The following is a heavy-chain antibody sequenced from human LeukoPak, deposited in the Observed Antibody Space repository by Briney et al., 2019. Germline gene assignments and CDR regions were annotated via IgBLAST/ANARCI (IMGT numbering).Heavy chain of an antibody. CDR2: ISGSGGST. D-gene: IGHD3-22*01. V-gene: IGHV3-23*01. Sequence: GGSLRLSCAASGFTFSSYAMSWVRQAPGKGLEWVSAISGSGGSTYYADSVKGRFTISRDNSKNTLYLQMNGLRAEDTAVYYCAKGAYYDSSGYYDDYWGQGTLVTVSS. CDR1: GFTFSSYA. CDR3: AKGAYYDSSGYYDDY. J-gene: IGHJ4*02.